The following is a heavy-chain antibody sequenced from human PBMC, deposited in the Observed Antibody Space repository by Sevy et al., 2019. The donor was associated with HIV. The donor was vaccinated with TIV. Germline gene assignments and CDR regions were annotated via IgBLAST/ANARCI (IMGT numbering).Heavy chain of an antibody. CDR1: GITFSSYE. CDR3: ARDRAGFHGMDV. V-gene: IGHV3-48*03. CDR2: ISSSGSTI. J-gene: IGHJ6*02. Sequence: GGSLRLSCAASGITFSSYEMNWVRQAPGKGLEWVSYISSSGSTIYDADSVKGRFTISRDNTKNLLYLQMNSLRDEGTAVYFCARDRAGFHGMDVWGQGTTVTVSS.